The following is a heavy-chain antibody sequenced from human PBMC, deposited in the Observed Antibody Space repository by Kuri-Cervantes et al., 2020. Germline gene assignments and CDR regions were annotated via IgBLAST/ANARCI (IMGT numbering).Heavy chain of an antibody. CDR1: GFTFSSYA. V-gene: IGHV3-21*01. D-gene: IGHD6-13*01. J-gene: IGHJ3*02. CDR3: AGSSWSHDAFDI. CDR2: ISGSSSYI. Sequence: GESLKISCAASGFTFSSYAMSWVRQAPGKGLEWVSAISGSSSYIYYADSVKGRFTISRDNAKNSLYLQMNSLRAEDTAVYYCAGSSWSHDAFDIWGQGTMVTVSS.